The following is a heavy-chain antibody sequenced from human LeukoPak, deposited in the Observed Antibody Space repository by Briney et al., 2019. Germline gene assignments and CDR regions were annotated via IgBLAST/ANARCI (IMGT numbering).Heavy chain of an antibody. CDR3: ARDQTYYDFWSSFDY. J-gene: IGHJ4*02. V-gene: IGHV3-30*04. CDR1: GFTFSSYA. CDR2: ISYDRSNK. D-gene: IGHD3-3*01. Sequence: GGSLRLSCAASGFTFSSYAMHWVRQAPGKGLERVAVISYDRSNKYYADSVKCRFTISRDNSKNTLYLQMNSLRAEDTAVYYCARDQTYYDFWSSFDYWGQGTLVTVSS.